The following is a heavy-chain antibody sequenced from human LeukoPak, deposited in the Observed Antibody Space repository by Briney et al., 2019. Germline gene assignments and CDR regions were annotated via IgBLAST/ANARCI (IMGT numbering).Heavy chain of an antibody. J-gene: IGHJ3*02. Sequence: PGGSLRLSCAASGFTFSSFGMHWVRQAPGKGPEWVAHVKENGNEQYYADSVEGRFTISRGNAKRSLFLQMNNLRVEDTAVYYCARVPGDFDASDIWGQGTMVTVSS. D-gene: IGHD1-26*01. CDR1: GFTFSSFG. CDR2: VKENGNEQ. V-gene: IGHV3-7*01. CDR3: ARVPGDFDASDI.